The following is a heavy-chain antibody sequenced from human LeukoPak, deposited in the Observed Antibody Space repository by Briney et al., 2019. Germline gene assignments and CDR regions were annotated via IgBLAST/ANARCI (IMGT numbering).Heavy chain of an antibody. J-gene: IGHJ4*02. CDR1: GFTFSSYW. V-gene: IGHV3-23*01. CDR3: ARTPYDFWSASYSYYFDY. Sequence: GGSLRLSCAASGFTFSSYWMSWVRQAPGKGLEWVSAIRGSGDRTHYADSVKGRFTISRDNAKNSLYLQMNSLRAEDTAVYYCARTPYDFWSASYSYYFDYWGQGILVTVSS. D-gene: IGHD3-3*01. CDR2: IRGSGDRT.